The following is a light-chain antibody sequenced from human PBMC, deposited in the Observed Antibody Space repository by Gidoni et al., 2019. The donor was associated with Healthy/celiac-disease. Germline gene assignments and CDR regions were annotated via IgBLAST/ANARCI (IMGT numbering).Light chain of an antibody. Sequence: DIVMTQSPLHLPVTPGEPASISCRSSQSLLHSSGYNYVDWYLQKPGQSPQLLIYLGSNRASGVPDRFSASGSGTDFTLKISRVEAEDVGVYYCMQALQTPLTFXPXTKVDIK. V-gene: IGKV2-28*01. CDR1: QSLLHSSGYNY. J-gene: IGKJ3*01. CDR3: MQALQTPLT. CDR2: LGS.